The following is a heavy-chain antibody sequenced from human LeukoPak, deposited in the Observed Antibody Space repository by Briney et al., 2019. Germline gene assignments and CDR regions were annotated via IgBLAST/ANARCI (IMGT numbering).Heavy chain of an antibody. CDR2: IWYDGSNK. V-gene: IGHV3-33*08. Sequence: GGSLRLSCVDLGGGRIIKKKSWVRQAPGKGPEGVAVIWYDGSNKYYADSVKGRFTISRDNSKNTLYLQMNSLRAEDTAVYYCARRDYYYDSSGYYDSYYYYGMDVWGQGTTVTVSS. J-gene: IGHJ6*02. CDR3: ARRDYYYDSSGYYDSYYYYGMDV. CDR1: GGGRIIKK. D-gene: IGHD3-22*01.